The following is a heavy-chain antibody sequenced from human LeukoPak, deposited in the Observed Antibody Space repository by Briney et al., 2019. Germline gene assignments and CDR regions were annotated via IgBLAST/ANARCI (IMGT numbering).Heavy chain of an antibody. CDR1: GYTFTNYY. D-gene: IGHD5-24*01. J-gene: IGHJ3*02. CDR2: INPGGDNT. CDR3: ARIRDGFNDAYDI. V-gene: IGHV1-46*01. Sequence: ASVKVSYTASGYTFTNYYIHWVRQAPGQGLEWMGLINPGGDNTNYAQNFQGRVTMTRDTSASTVYMKLSSLRSEDTAIYYCARIRDGFNDAYDIWGQGTVVTVPS.